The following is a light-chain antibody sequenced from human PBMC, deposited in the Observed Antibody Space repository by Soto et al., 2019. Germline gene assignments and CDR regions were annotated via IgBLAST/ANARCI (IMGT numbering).Light chain of an antibody. CDR3: QQRCTSWT. Sequence: EIVLTQSPGTLSLSPGERATLSCRASESVSISYLSWDHRKPGQAPSLLIYGASNRATGIPDRFSGSGSGTDFTLIISRVEDEDFAVYYCQQRCTSWTFGQGTKVDIK. CDR2: GAS. J-gene: IGKJ1*01. CDR1: ESVSISY. V-gene: IGKV3-20*01.